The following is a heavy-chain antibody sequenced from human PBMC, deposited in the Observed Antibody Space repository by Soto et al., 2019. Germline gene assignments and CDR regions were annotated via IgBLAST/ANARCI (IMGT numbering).Heavy chain of an antibody. V-gene: IGHV1-69*13. CDR2: IIPIFGTA. CDR1: GGTFSSYA. J-gene: IGHJ4*02. D-gene: IGHD3-10*01. Sequence: SVKVSCKASGGTFSSYAISWVRQAPGQGLEWMGGIIPIFGTANYAQKFQGRVTITADESTSTAYMELSSLRSEDTAVYYCARFRKGGFYYFDYWGQGTLVTSPQ. CDR3: ARFRKGGFYYFDY.